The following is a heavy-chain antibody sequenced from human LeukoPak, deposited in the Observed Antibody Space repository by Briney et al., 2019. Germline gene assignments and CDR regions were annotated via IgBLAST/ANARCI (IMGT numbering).Heavy chain of an antibody. CDR3: ARDLGGDHLDY. CDR1: GYTFTGYY. CDR2: ITPNSGGT. D-gene: IGHD2-21*02. V-gene: IGHV1-2*02. J-gene: IGHJ4*02. Sequence: GPVKVYCKASGYTFTGYYMHWVRQAPGQGLEWMGWITPNSGGTNYAQKCQGRVTMNRDTCISTAYMELSRLRSDDTAVYYCARDLGGDHLDYWGQGTLVTVSS.